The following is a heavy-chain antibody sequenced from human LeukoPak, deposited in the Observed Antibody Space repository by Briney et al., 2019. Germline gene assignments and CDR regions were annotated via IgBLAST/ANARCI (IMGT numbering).Heavy chain of an antibody. CDR2: IFPIFGTV. CDR1: GGTFSSYA. J-gene: IGHJ4*02. CDR3: ARDHCSGDSCYFFDY. V-gene: IGHV1-69*05. Sequence: SVKVSCKASGGTFSSYAISWVRQAPGQGLEWMGGIFPIFGTVNYAQKFQGRVTITTDESTSTAYMELSSLRSEDTAIYYCARDHCSGDSCYFFDYWGQGTLVTVSS. D-gene: IGHD2-15*01.